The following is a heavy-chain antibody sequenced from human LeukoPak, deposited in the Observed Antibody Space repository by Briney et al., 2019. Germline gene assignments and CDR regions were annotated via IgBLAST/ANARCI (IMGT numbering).Heavy chain of an antibody. J-gene: IGHJ4*02. CDR3: ARDLYDSGAYSSPIDY. Sequence: GGSLRLSCAASGFTFSRYAMNWVRQAPGKGLEWVSYISTGGDYKFYADSLKGRFTISRDNAKNSLYLQMNSLRAEDTAVYYCARDLYDSGAYSSPIDYWGQGTLVTVSS. D-gene: IGHD3-22*01. V-gene: IGHV3-21*01. CDR1: GFTFSRYA. CDR2: ISTGGDYK.